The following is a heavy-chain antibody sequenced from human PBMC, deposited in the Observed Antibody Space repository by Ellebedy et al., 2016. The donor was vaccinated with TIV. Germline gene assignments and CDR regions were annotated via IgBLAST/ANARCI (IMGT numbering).Heavy chain of an antibody. CDR2: IYPGDSDT. CDR1: GYRFTSYW. D-gene: IGHD5-12*01. Sequence: PGGSLRLSCKGSGYRFTSYWIGWVRPMPGKGLEWIGIIYPGDSDTTYSPSFQGQVTISADKSISTAYLQWSSLKASDTAMYYCARRGYGMGFDSWGQGTRVTVSS. J-gene: IGHJ4*02. V-gene: IGHV5-51*01. CDR3: ARRGYGMGFDS.